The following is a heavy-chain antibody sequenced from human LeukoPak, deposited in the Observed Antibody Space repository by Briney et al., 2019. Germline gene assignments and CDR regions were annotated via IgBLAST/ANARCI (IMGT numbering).Heavy chain of an antibody. CDR1: GFVFSSYA. Sequence: GGSLRLSCAASGFVFSSYAMSWVRQAPGKGLEWVSTIVGSGGRTYYADSVKGRFTISRDNSENTLYLQMISLRAEDTAIYYCAQEGAIDSDSWGQGTLVTVSS. D-gene: IGHD3-3*01. CDR2: IVGSGGRT. CDR3: AQEGAIDSDS. V-gene: IGHV3-23*01. J-gene: IGHJ4*02.